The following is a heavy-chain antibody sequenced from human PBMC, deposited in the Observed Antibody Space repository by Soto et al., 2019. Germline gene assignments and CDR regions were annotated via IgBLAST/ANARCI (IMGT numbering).Heavy chain of an antibody. D-gene: IGHD6-19*01. Sequence: PGGSLSLSCAASGFTFSSYGMHWVRQAPGKGLEWVAVISYDGSNKYYADSVKGRFAISRDNSKNTLYLQMNSLRAEDTAVYYCAKEEAVAGPYYYYYGMDVWGQGTTVTVSS. V-gene: IGHV3-30*18. CDR1: GFTFSSYG. CDR3: AKEEAVAGPYYYYYGMDV. CDR2: ISYDGSNK. J-gene: IGHJ6*02.